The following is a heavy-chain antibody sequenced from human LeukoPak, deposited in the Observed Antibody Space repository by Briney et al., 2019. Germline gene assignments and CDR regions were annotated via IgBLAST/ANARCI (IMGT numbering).Heavy chain of an antibody. V-gene: IGHV1-2*02. CDR1: GYTFSAYH. CDR2: INPNSGGT. Sequence: ASVKVSCKASGYTFSAYHIHWVRQAPGQGLEWMGWINPNSGGTNFAPKFHGRVSMTRDTSLNTAYMELSSLRSDDTAVYYCARGDKKENXSGPSGYF. D-gene: IGHD1-14*01. CDR3: ARGDKKENXSGPSGYF. J-gene: IGHJ2*01.